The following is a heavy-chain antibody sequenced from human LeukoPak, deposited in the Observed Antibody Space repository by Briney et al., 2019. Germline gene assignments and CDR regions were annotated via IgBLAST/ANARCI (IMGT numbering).Heavy chain of an antibody. J-gene: IGHJ6*02. V-gene: IGHV4-59*08. CDR3: ARHSSPLGSSWYGMDA. CDR2: IYYSGST. Sequence: SETLSLTCTVSGGSISSYYWSWIRQPPGKGLEWIGYIYYSGSTNYNPSLKSRVTISVDTSKNQFSLKLSSVTAADTAVYYCARHSSPLGSSWYGMDAWGQGTTVTVSS. D-gene: IGHD6-13*01. CDR1: GGSISSYY.